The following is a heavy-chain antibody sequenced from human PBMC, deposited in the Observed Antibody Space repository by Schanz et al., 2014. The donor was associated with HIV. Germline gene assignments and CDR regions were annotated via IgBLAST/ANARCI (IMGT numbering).Heavy chain of an antibody. Sequence: QVPLMQSGAELKKPGASVKVSCKASDYLFSRYGISWVRQAPGQGLEWMGWINPDNAGRNYAQKFQGRVTMPRDPSISTAFMELSRLRSDDTAVYYCATCRCDGELSLLRYWGQGTLVTVSS. CDR1: DYLFSRYG. J-gene: IGHJ4*02. CDR2: INPDNAGR. CDR3: ATCRCDGELSLLRY. D-gene: IGHD3-16*02. V-gene: IGHV1-2*02.